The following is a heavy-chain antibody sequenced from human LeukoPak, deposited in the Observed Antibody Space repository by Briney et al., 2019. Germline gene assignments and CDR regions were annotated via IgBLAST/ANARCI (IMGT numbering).Heavy chain of an antibody. J-gene: IGHJ4*02. CDR1: GFTFSSYE. V-gene: IGHV3-48*03. Sequence: HAGGSLGLSCTASGFTFSSYEMNWVRQAPGKGLEWLSYINTGGSTIFYTDSLKGRFTISRDNAKKLLYLQMNSLSSEDTAIYYRARRYCSSSSCLLDYWGQGTLVTVSS. CDR2: INTGGSTI. D-gene: IGHD2-2*01. CDR3: ARRYCSSSSCLLDY.